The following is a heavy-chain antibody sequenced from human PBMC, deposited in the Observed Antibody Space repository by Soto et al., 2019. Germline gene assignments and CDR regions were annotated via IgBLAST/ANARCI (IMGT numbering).Heavy chain of an antibody. CDR2: IYYSGST. CDR1: GDSISSYY. Sequence: SETLSLTCTVSGDSISSYYWSWIRQPPGKGLEWIGYIYYSGSTNYNPSLKSRVTISVDTSKNQFSLKLSSVTAADTAVYYCARDNYYGSGSYYNVPWFDPWGQGTLVTVAS. CDR3: ARDNYYGSGSYYNVPWFDP. V-gene: IGHV4-59*01. J-gene: IGHJ5*02. D-gene: IGHD3-10*01.